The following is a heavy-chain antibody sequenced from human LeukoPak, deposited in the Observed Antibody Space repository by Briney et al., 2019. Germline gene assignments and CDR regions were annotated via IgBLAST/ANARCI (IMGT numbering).Heavy chain of an antibody. Sequence: SETLSLTCAVYGGSFSGYYWSWIRQPPGKGLEWIGEINHSGSTNYNPSLKSRVTISVDTSKNQFSLKLSSVTAADTAVYYCARGRGKADIVVVPAAVYFDYWGQGTLVTVSS. CDR1: GGSFSGYY. CDR3: ARGRGKADIVVVPAAVYFDY. J-gene: IGHJ4*02. CDR2: INHSGST. D-gene: IGHD2-2*01. V-gene: IGHV4-34*01.